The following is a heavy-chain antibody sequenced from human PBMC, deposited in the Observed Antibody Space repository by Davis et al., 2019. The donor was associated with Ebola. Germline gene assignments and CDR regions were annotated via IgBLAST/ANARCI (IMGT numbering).Heavy chain of an antibody. Sequence: GSLRLSCTVSGGSISSSSYYWGWIRQPPGKGLEWIGSIYYSGSTYYNPSLKSRVTISVDTSKNQFSLKLSSVTAADTAVYYCARHLRRGSYSGWFDPWGQGTLVTVSS. CDR1: GGSISSSSYY. V-gene: IGHV4-39*01. J-gene: IGHJ5*02. CDR3: ARHLRRGSYSGWFDP. D-gene: IGHD1-26*01. CDR2: IYYSGST.